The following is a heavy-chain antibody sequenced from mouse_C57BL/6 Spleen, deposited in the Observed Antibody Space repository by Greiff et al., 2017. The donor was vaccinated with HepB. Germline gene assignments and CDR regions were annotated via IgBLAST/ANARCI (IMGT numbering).Heavy chain of an antibody. V-gene: IGHV3-6*01. CDR2: ISYDGSN. J-gene: IGHJ4*01. CDR1: GYSITSGYY. CDR3: ARDVYYAMDY. Sequence: EVQVVESGPGLVKPSQSLSLTCSVTGYSITSGYYWNWIRQFPGNKLEWMGYISYDGSNNYNPSLKNRISITRDTSKNQFFLKLNSVTTEDTATYYCARDVYYAMDYWGQGTSVTVSS.